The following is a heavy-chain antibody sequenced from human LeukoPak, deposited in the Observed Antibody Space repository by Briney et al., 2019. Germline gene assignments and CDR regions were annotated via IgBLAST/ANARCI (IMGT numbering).Heavy chain of an antibody. V-gene: IGHV4-34*01. Sequence: SETLSLIYAVYGGSFSGYYWSWIRQPPGKGLEWIGEINHSGSTNYNPSLKSRVTISVDTSKNQFSLKLSSVTAADTAVYYCARGRYDFWSGYSSYYMDVWGKGTTVTVSS. CDR3: ARGRYDFWSGYSSYYMDV. J-gene: IGHJ6*03. CDR1: GGSFSGYY. D-gene: IGHD3-3*01. CDR2: INHSGST.